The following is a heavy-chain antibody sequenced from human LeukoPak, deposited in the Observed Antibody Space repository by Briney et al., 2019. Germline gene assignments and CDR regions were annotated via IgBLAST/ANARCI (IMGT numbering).Heavy chain of an antibody. CDR1: GYTFTSYY. D-gene: IGHD1-26*01. V-gene: IGHV1-46*01. Sequence: GASVKVSCKASGYTFTSYYMHWVRQAPGQGLEWMGIINPSGGSTSFAQKFQGRVTMTRDMSTSTVYMELSSLRSEDTAVYYCARCPTTALFDYWGQGTLVTVSS. CDR2: INPSGGST. CDR3: ARCPTTALFDY. J-gene: IGHJ4*02.